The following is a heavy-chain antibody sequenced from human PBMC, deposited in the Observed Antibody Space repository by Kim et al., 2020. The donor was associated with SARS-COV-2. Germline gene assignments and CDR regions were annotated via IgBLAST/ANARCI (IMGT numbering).Heavy chain of an antibody. D-gene: IGHD3-22*01. CDR3: VRGGDYYDSSGYGVYGMDV. CDR2: IIPIFGTG. V-gene: IGHV1-69*13. J-gene: IGHJ6*02. Sequence: SVKVSCKASGGTFSSYAISWVRQAPGQGLEWMGGIIPIFGTGKYAQKFQGRVTITADESTSTAYMELSSLRSEDTAVYYCVRGGDYYDSSGYGVYGMDVWGQGTTVTVSS. CDR1: GGTFSSYA.